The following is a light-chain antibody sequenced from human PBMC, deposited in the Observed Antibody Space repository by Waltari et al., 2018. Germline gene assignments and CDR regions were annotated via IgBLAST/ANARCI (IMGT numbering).Light chain of an antibody. CDR3: NSRDSSGNHVV. CDR2: GKN. V-gene: IGLV3-19*01. Sequence: SSELTQDPAVSVALGQTVRITCQGDSLRSYYASWYQQKPGQAPVLVIYGKNNRPSGIPDRFSGSSVGNTASLTITGAQAEDEADYYCNSRDSSGNHVVFGGGTKLTVL. CDR1: SLRSYY. J-gene: IGLJ2*01.